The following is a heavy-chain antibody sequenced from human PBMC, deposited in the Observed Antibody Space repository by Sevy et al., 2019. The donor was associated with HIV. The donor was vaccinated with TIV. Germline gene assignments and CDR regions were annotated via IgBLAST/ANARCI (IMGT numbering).Heavy chain of an antibody. V-gene: IGHV3-23*01. D-gene: IGHD2-15*01. CDR3: AKAPPGHCSSSSCPRAYYYYGMDV. Sequence: GGSLRLSCAASGFTFSSYAMNWVRQAPGKGLEWVSAISGRGGSTYYADSVEGRFTMSRDISKNTRHLQMNGLRAEDTAVYYCAKAPPGHCSSSSCPRAYYYYGMDVWGQGTTVTVSS. CDR2: ISGRGGST. CDR1: GFTFSSYA. J-gene: IGHJ6*02.